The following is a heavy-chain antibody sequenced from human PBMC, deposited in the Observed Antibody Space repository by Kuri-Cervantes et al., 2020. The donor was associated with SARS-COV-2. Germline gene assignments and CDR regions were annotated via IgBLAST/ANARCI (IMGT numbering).Heavy chain of an antibody. D-gene: IGHD2-2*02. V-gene: IGHV1-69*13. J-gene: IGHJ5*02. CDR2: IIPIFGTA. CDR1: GGTFSSYD. CDR3: ARSSKGRPGYCSSTSCYIGGGWFDP. Sequence: SVKVSCKASGGTFSSYDISWVRQAPGQGLEWMGRIIPIFGTANYAQKFQGRVTITADESTSTAYMELSSLRSEDTAVYYYARSSKGRPGYCSSTSCYIGGGWFDPWGQGTLVTVSS.